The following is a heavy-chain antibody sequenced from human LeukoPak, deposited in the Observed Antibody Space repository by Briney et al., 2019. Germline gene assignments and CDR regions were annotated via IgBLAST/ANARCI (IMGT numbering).Heavy chain of an antibody. CDR1: GDSVSSGSYY. CDR2: IYYSGST. V-gene: IGHV4-61*01. CDR3: ARDRITIFGVVVDY. J-gene: IGHJ4*02. D-gene: IGHD3-3*01. Sequence: RPSETLSLTCTVSGDSVSSGSYYWGWLRQPPGKGLEWIGHIYYSGSTNYNPSLKSRVTISVDMSKNQFSLKLSSVTAADTAVYYCARDRITIFGVVVDYWGQGTLVTVSS.